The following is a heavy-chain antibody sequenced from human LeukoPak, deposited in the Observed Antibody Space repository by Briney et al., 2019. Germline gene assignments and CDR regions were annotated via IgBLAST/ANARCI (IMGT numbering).Heavy chain of an antibody. CDR3: AITMVRGVIID. CDR2: IYTSGST. J-gene: IGHJ4*02. D-gene: IGHD3-10*01. V-gene: IGHV4-4*07. CDR1: GGSISSYY. Sequence: PSETLSLTCTVSGGSISSYYWSWIRQPAGKGLEWIGRIYTSGSTNYNPSLKSRVTISVDKSTNQFSLKLSSVTAADTAVYYCAITMVRGVIIDWGQGTLVTVSS.